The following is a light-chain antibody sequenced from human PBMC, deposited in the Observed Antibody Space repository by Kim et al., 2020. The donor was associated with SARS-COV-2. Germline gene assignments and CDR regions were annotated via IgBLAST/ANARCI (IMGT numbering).Light chain of an antibody. J-gene: IGLJ2*01. V-gene: IGLV3-19*01. CDR3: NSRDSNNNVL. CDR2: GKN. CDR1: SLRSYY. Sequence: VALGRTVRITCQGDSLRSYYATWYHQKPGQAPILVIYGKNNRPSGIPDRFSGSSSGNTASLTITGTQAGDEADYYCNSRDSNNNVLFGGGTKVTVL.